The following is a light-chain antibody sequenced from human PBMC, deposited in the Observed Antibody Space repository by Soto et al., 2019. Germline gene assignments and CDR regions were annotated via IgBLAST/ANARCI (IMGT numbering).Light chain of an antibody. CDR1: QSVSSN. J-gene: IGKJ4*01. CDR2: NAF. CDR3: QHRNDWPLT. Sequence: VITQAPATLSVSPGERATLSCRASQSVSSNLAWYPQKPGQAPRLLIYNAFSRATGIPARFSGSGAGTDCTRTISSLEPEDAEVDYCQHRNDWPLTFGGGTKVDIK. V-gene: IGKV3-15*01.